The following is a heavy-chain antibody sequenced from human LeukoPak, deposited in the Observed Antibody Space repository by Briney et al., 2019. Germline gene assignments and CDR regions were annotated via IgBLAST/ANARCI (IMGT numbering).Heavy chain of an antibody. V-gene: IGHV1-2*02. CDR1: GYTFTGYY. D-gene: IGHD5-18*01. CDR2: INPNSGGT. Sequence: ASVKVSCKASGYTFTGYYMHWVRQAPGRGLEWMGWINPNSGGTNYAQKFQGRVTMTRDTSISTAYMELSRLRSDDTAVYYCARRRGYSYGAPVLTPEYYFDYWGQGTLVTVSS. J-gene: IGHJ4*02. CDR3: ARRRGYSYGAPVLTPEYYFDY.